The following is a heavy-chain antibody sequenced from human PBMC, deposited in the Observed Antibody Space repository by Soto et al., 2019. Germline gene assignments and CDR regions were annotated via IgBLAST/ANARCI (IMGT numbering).Heavy chain of an antibody. D-gene: IGHD3-10*01. CDR3: AKGGLCEGRYYYGSGSCYYFDY. J-gene: IGHJ4*02. CDR1: GFTFSSYA. Sequence: GGSLRLSCAASGFTFSSYAMSWVRQAPGKGLEWVSAISGSGGSTYYADSVKGRFTISRDNSKNTLYLQMNSLRAEDTAVYYCAKGGLCEGRYYYGSGSCYYFDYWGQGTLVTVSS. CDR2: ISGSGGST. V-gene: IGHV3-23*01.